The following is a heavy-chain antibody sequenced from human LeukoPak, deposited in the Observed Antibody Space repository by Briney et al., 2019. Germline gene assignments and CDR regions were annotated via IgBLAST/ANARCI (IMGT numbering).Heavy chain of an antibody. CDR1: GFTFSSYG. Sequence: GGSLRLSCAASGFTFSSYGMHWVRQAPGKGLEWVSVIYSGGSTYYADSVKGRFTISRDNSKNTLYLQMNSLRAEDTAVYYCARSYYDFWSGYYPPGWFDPWGQGTLVTVSS. CDR3: ARSYYDFWSGYYPPGWFDP. J-gene: IGHJ5*02. V-gene: IGHV3-53*01. D-gene: IGHD3-3*01. CDR2: IYSGGST.